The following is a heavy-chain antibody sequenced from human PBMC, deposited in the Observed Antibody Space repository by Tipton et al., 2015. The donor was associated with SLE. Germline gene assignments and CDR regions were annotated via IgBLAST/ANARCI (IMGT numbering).Heavy chain of an antibody. CDR3: ARANFYESDKCTSDAFDI. V-gene: IGHV4-31*03. Sequence: TLSLTCTVSGGSISRGGYYWSWIRQHPGKGLEWIGDIYYSGTTYYHPYLKSRATISLDTPARQFSLRLNSVTAADTAVYYRARANFYESDKCTSDAFDIWGQGTMVTVS. J-gene: IGHJ3*02. CDR2: IYYSGTT. D-gene: IGHD2/OR15-2a*01. CDR1: GGSISRGGYY.